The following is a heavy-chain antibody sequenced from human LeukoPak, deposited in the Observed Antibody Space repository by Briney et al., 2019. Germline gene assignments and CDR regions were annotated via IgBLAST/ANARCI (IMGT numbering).Heavy chain of an antibody. CDR2: ISYDESNK. CDR3: ARVRYSGSYPGVFEY. D-gene: IGHD1-26*01. J-gene: IGHJ4*02. Sequence: PGRSLRLSCAASGFTFSSYTMHWVRQAPGKGLEWLALISYDESNKYYGDSVKGRFTISRDNSKNTLYLQMNTLRAEDTAVYYCARVRYSGSYPGVFEYWGQGTLVTVSS. V-gene: IGHV3-30-3*01. CDR1: GFTFSSYT.